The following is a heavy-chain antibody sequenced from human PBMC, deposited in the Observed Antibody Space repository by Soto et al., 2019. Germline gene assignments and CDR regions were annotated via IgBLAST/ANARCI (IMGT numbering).Heavy chain of an antibody. CDR2: INHSGST. V-gene: IGHV4-34*01. Sequence: SETLSLTCSVYGWSFSGYYWSWIRQPPGKGLEWIGEINHSGSTNYNPSLKSRVTISVDTSKNQFSLKLSSVTAADTAVYYCARGRGQNYDYVWGSYRYKGYYYGMDVWGQGPTVTVSS. CDR1: GWSFSGYY. D-gene: IGHD3-16*02. J-gene: IGHJ6*02. CDR3: ARGRGQNYDYVWGSYRYKGYYYGMDV.